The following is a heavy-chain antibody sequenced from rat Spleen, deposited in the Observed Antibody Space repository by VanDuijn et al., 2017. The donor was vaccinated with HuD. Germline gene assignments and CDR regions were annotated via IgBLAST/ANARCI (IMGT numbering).Heavy chain of an antibody. CDR1: GFSLTGNN. CDR3: TREGHTMDRATYWFAY. Sequence: QVQLRESGPGLVQPSQTLSLTCSVSGFSLTGNNIYWVRQPPGKGLEWMGRMRYDGDTSYNSTLKSRLSISRDTSKNQVFLKIYSLQTEDTAIYFCTREGHTMDRATYWFAYWGQGTLVTVSS. D-gene: IGHD1-9*01. J-gene: IGHJ3*01. CDR2: MRYDGDT. V-gene: IGHV2S30*01.